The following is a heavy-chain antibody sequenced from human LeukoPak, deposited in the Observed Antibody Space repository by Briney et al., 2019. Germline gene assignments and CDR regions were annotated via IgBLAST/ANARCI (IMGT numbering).Heavy chain of an antibody. J-gene: IGHJ3*02. CDR1: GYSFTNYW. CDR3: ARTLLVRRVITMIDAFDI. D-gene: IGHD3-10*01. Sequence: GESLKISCQGSGYSFTNYWVAWVRQMPGKGLEGMGIIYPGDSDTRYSPSFQGQVTHSADQSISTAYLQWRSLKASGPGMTYCARTLLVRRVITMIDAFDIWGQGTMVTASP. CDR2: IYPGDSDT. V-gene: IGHV5-51*01.